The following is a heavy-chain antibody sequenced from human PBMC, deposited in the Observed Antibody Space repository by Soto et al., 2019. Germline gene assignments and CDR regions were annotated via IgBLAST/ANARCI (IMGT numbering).Heavy chain of an antibody. CDR2: IYWDDDK. D-gene: IGHD6-19*01. CDR1: GFSLSTSGVG. Sequence: QITLKESGPPLVKPTQTLTLACTFSGFSLSTSGVGVGWIRQPPGKALEWLALIYWDDDKRYSPSLKSRLTITEDTSNNQVVLTMPNMDPVDTAPYYCAHKGAGSRGFKYWGQGTLVTVSS. J-gene: IGHJ4*02. V-gene: IGHV2-5*02. CDR3: AHKGAGSRGFKY.